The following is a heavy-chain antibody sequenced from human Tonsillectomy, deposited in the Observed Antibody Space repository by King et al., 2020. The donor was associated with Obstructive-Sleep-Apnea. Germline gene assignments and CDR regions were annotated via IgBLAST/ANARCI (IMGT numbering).Heavy chain of an antibody. CDR1: GFTFSNYA. V-gene: IGHV3-30*04. CDR3: ARDSLGYSSRWDNWFDP. CDR2: ISYDGSNI. J-gene: IGHJ5*02. Sequence: VQLVESGGGVVQPGRSLRLSCAASGFTFSNYAIHWVRQAPGKGLEWVAVISYDGSNIDYVDSVKGRFTISRDNSKETLYLQMNSLRTEDTAVYYCARDSLGYSSRWDNWFDPWGQGTLVTVSS. D-gene: IGHD6-13*01.